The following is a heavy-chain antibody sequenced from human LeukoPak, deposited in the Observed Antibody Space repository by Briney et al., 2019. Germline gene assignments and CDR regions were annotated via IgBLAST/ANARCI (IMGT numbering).Heavy chain of an antibody. Sequence: SETLSLTCTVSGGSISSHYWSWIRQPPGKGLEWIGYIYYSGSTNYNPSLKSRVTISVDTSKNQFSLKLSSVTAADTAVYYCARHYGPDPFLYHWGPGTPGTVSS. CDR2: IYYSGST. D-gene: IGHD3-10*01. CDR1: GGSISSHY. J-gene: IGHJ5*02. V-gene: IGHV4-59*11. CDR3: ARHYGPDPFLYH.